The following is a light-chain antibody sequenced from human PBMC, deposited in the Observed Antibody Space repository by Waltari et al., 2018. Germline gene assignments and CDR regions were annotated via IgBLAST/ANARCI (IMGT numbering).Light chain of an antibody. Sequence: QSALTTPRSVSGSPGQSVTISCTGTSSYVGGSNYVTWYQQHPGKAPKLMIYDVSKRPSGVPDRFSGSKSGNTASLTISGLQAEDEADYYCCSYAGSYTFVVFGGGTKLTVL. CDR3: CSYAGSYTFVV. CDR2: DVS. CDR1: SSYVGGSNY. V-gene: IGLV2-11*01. J-gene: IGLJ2*01.